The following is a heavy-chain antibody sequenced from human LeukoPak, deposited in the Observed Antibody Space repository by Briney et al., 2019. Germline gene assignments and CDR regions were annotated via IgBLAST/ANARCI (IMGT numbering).Heavy chain of an antibody. CDR1: GGSVISSDYY. D-gene: IGHD3-16*01. Sequence: SETLSLTCTVSGGSVISSDYYWGWIRQPPGKGLQWIGATYSGGSTYYNPSLKSRLTISVDTSQNQFSLNLTSVTAADTAVYYCARVGDYALKDWGQGTLVTVSS. CDR2: TYSGGST. J-gene: IGHJ4*02. CDR3: ARVGDYALKD. V-gene: IGHV4-39*07.